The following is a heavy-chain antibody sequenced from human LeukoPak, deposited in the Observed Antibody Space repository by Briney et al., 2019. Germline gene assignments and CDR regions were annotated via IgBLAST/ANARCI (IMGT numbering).Heavy chain of an antibody. D-gene: IGHD1-26*01. CDR3: ARSASGSYWNFQH. Sequence: ASAKVSCKASGYTFTGYYMHWVRQAPGQGLEWMGWINPNSGGTNYAQKFQGRVTMTRGTSISTAYMDLSRLRSDDTAVYYCARSASGSYWNFQHWGQGTLVTVSS. CDR2: INPNSGGT. V-gene: IGHV1-2*02. J-gene: IGHJ1*01. CDR1: GYTFTGYY.